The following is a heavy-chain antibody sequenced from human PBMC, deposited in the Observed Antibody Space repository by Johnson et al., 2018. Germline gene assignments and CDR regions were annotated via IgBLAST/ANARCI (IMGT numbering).Heavy chain of an antibody. CDR1: GFTFSSYS. J-gene: IGHJ6*03. Sequence: VQLVESGGGLVKPGGSLRLSCAASGFTFSSYSMNWVRQAPGKGLEWVSSISSSSSYKYYADSVKGRFTIYRDNSKNTLYLQMNSLRGEDTAVYYCARQTGQQLFYYYYMDVWGKGTTVTVSS. D-gene: IGHD6-13*01. V-gene: IGHV3-21*01. CDR3: ARQTGQQLFYYYYMDV. CDR2: ISSSSSYK.